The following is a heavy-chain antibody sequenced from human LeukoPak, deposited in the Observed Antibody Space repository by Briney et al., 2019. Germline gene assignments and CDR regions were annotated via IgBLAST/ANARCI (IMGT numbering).Heavy chain of an antibody. CDR3: AKARYGAYIDDY. CDR2: ITGSGSTT. D-gene: IGHD4-17*01. J-gene: IGHJ4*02. Sequence: PGGSLRLSCAASGFTFSTYAMNWVRQAPGKGLEWVPAITGSGSTTYYAESVRGRFTISRDNSKNTLYLQMNSLRAEDTAVYFCAKARYGAYIDDYWGQGTLVTVSS. V-gene: IGHV3-23*01. CDR1: GFTFSTYA.